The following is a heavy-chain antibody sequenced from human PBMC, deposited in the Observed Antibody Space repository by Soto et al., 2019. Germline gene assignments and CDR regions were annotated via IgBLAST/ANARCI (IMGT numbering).Heavy chain of an antibody. CDR2: ISAYNGNT. Sequence: ASVKVSCKASGYTFTSYGISWVRQAPGQGLEWVGWISAYNGNTNYAQKLQGRVTMTTDTSTSTAYMELRSLRSDDTAVYYCARDSTDIVVVPAVFDYWGQGTLVTVSS. J-gene: IGHJ4*02. V-gene: IGHV1-18*01. D-gene: IGHD2-2*01. CDR1: GYTFTSYG. CDR3: ARDSTDIVVVPAVFDY.